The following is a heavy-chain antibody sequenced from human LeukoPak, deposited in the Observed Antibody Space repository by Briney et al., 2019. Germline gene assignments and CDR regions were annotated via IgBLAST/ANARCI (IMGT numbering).Heavy chain of an antibody. CDR2: INPNSGAT. V-gene: IGHV1-2*02. CDR1: GYTFTGNY. J-gene: IGHJ5*02. CDR3: ARAHLIAAAGYNWFDP. Sequence: ASVPVSCRASGYTFTGNYMHWVRQAPGQGLEWMGWINPNSGATNYAQKFQGRVTITRDTSISTAYMELSRLRSDDTAVYYCARAHLIAAAGYNWFDPWGQGTPVT. D-gene: IGHD6-13*01.